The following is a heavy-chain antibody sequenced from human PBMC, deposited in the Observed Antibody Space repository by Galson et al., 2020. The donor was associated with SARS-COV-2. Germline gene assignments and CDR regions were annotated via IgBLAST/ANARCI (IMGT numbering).Heavy chain of an antibody. CDR1: GFTFSSYA. Sequence: TGGSLRLSCAASGFTFSSYAMSWVRQAPGKGLEWVSAISVSGGSTSYPDSVKGRFTISRDNSKNTQFLQMNSLIAEDTPVYYCAKDRGWGFSDYWGQGTLVTVSS. CDR2: ISVSGGST. CDR3: AKDRGWGFSDY. V-gene: IGHV3-23*01. D-gene: IGHD7-27*01. J-gene: IGHJ4*02.